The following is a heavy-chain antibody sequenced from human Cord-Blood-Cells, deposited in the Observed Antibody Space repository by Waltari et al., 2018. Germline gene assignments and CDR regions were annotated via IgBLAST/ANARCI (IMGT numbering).Heavy chain of an antibody. CDR2: SIPIFGTA. V-gene: IGHV1-69*01. Sequence: VHLVQSGAVEEKPGSSVKVSCKASGGTFRSHASSWGRHAPGQGLEWMGGSIPIFGTANYAQKFQGRVTITADESTSTAYMELSSLRSEDTAVYYCARDERDSSGYYFDYWGQGTLVTVSS. D-gene: IGHD3-22*01. CDR3: ARDERDSSGYYFDY. J-gene: IGHJ4*02. CDR1: GGTFRSHA.